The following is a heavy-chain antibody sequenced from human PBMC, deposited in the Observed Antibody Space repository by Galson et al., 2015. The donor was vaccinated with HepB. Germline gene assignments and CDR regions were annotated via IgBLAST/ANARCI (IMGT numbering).Heavy chain of an antibody. CDR1: GSTLSELS. D-gene: IGHD2/OR15-2a*01. V-gene: IGHV1-24*01. CDR2: FDPEDGKR. Sequence: SVKVSCKVSGSTLSELSVHWVRQGRGYGFQWLGGFDPEDGKRIYAQSFQGRVTMTEDTSADTAYMDLSGLRSEDTAVYYCTTAPKYFASTIGHSGYRYGLAVWGQGPPVTVSS. J-gene: IGHJ6*02. CDR3: TTAPKYFASTIGHSGYRYGLAV.